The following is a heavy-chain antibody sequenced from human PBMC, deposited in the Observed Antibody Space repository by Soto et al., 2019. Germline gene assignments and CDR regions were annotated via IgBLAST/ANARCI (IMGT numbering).Heavy chain of an antibody. CDR2: IYHSGST. J-gene: IGHJ5*02. CDR1: GYSISSGYY. CDR3: ARVVYYDSSGTNNWFDP. D-gene: IGHD3-22*01. Sequence: SETLSLTCAVSGYSISSGYYWGWIRQPPGKGLEWIGSIYHSGSTYYNPSLKSRVTISVDTSKNQFSLKLSSVTAADTAVYYCARVVYYDSSGTNNWFDPWGQGTLVT. V-gene: IGHV4-38-2*01.